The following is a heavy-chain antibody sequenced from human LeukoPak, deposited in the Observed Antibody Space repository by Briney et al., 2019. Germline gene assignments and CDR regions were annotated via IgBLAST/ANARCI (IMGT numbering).Heavy chain of an antibody. CDR2: IYYSGST. Sequence: SETLSLTCTVSGGSISSYYWSWIRQPPGKGLEWIGYIYYSGSTNYNPPLKSRVTISVDTSKNQFSLKLSSVTAADTAVYYCAREGSSGWYFDYWGQGTLVTVSS. CDR1: GGSISSYY. V-gene: IGHV4-59*01. J-gene: IGHJ4*02. CDR3: AREGSSGWYFDY. D-gene: IGHD6-19*01.